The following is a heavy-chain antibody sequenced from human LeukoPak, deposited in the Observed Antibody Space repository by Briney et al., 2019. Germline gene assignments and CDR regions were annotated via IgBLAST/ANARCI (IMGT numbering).Heavy chain of an antibody. Sequence: KAGGSLRLSCAASGFTFSSYSMNWVRQAPGKGLEWVSSISSSSDYIYYADSVKGRFTISRDNAQNSLYLQMNSLRAEDTAVYYCARGPYSSNWYVDYWGQGTLVTVAS. CDR2: ISSSSDYI. CDR1: GFTFSSYS. CDR3: ARGPYSSNWYVDY. V-gene: IGHV3-21*06. D-gene: IGHD6-13*01. J-gene: IGHJ4*02.